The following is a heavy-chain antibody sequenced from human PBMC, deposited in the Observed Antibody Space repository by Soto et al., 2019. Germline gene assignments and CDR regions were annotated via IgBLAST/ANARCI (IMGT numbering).Heavy chain of an antibody. CDR2: IFSNDEK. CDR1: GFSLRNARMG. V-gene: IGHV2-26*01. CDR3: ARIPYGDYLSAFDI. J-gene: IGHJ3*02. D-gene: IGHD4-17*01. Sequence: QATLKESGPVLVKPTETLTLTCTVSGFSLRNARMGVSWIRQPPGKALEWLAHIFSNDEKSYSTSLRSRLTISKDTSKSQVVLTMTSMDPVDTATYYCARIPYGDYLSAFDIWGQGTMVTVSS.